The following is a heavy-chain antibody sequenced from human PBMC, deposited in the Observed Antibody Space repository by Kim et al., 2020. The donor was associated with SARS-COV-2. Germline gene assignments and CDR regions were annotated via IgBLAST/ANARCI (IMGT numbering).Heavy chain of an antibody. Sequence: AQRFQGRVTITADKSTSTAYMELSSLGSEDTAVYYCAISGRLGELSLFDYWGQGTLVTVSS. V-gene: IGHV1-69*02. CDR3: AISGRLGELSLFDY. J-gene: IGHJ4*02. D-gene: IGHD3-16*02.